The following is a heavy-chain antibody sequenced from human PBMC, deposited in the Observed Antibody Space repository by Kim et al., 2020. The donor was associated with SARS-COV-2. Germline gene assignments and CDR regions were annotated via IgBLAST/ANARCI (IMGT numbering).Heavy chain of an antibody. CDR2: ISYDGSNK. Sequence: GGSLRLSCAASGFTFSSYGMHWVRQAPGKGLEWVAVISYDGSNKYYADSVKGRFTISRDNSKNTLYLQMNSLRAEDTAVYYCAKDLYYYYGMDVWGQGTT. V-gene: IGHV3-30*18. CDR1: GFTFSSYG. J-gene: IGHJ6*02. CDR3: AKDLYYYYGMDV.